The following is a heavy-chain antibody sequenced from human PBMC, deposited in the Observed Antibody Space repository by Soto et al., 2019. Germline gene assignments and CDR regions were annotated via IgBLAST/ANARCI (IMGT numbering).Heavy chain of an antibody. CDR3: AYSGVVAGEDWFDP. Sequence: QITLKESGPTLVKPTQTLTLTCTFSGFSLSSRGVGVGWIRQPPGKAPEWLALIYWDDDKRYSPSLKSRLTITKDTSKNQVVRTLTNMDPVDTATYYCAYSGVVAGEDWFDPWGQGTLVTVSS. J-gene: IGHJ5*02. CDR2: IYWDDDK. V-gene: IGHV2-5*02. CDR1: GFSLSSRGVG. D-gene: IGHD6-19*01.